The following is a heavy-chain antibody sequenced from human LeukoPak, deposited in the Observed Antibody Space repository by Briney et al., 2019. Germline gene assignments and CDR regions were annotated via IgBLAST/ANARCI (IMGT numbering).Heavy chain of an antibody. J-gene: IGHJ4*02. V-gene: IGHV3-48*01. Sequence: PGGSLRLSCAASGFTFSSYSMNWVRQAPGKGLEWVSYISSSSTIYYADSVKGRFTISRDNAKNSLYLQMNSLRAEDTAVYYCARAATVWSGYYNYWGQGTLVTVSS. CDR1: GFTFSSYS. D-gene: IGHD3-3*01. CDR2: ISSSSTI. CDR3: ARAATVWSGYYNY.